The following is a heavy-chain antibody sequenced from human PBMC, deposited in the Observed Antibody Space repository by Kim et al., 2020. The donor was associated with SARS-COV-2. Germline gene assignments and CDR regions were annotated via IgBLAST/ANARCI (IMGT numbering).Heavy chain of an antibody. D-gene: IGHD4-17*01. Sequence: SETLSLTCTVSGGSISSSSYYWGWIRQPPGKGLEWIGSIYYSGSTYYNPSLKSRVTISVDTSKNQFSLKLSSVTAADTAVYYCARRDDYGDPHWFDPWGQGTLVTVSS. J-gene: IGHJ5*02. CDR3: ARRDDYGDPHWFDP. CDR1: GGSISSSSYY. V-gene: IGHV4-39*01. CDR2: IYYSGST.